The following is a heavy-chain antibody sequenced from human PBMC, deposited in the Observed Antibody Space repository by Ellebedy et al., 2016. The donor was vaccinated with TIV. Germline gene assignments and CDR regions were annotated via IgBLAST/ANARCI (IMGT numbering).Heavy chain of an antibody. Sequence: GESLKISCAASGFTFSSDWMSWVRQAPGKGLEWVANIKQDGSEKYYLDSVKGRFTISRDNAKNSLYLQMNSLRAEDTAVYDCAGIADVRFDPWGQGTLVSVSS. V-gene: IGHV3-7*01. CDR3: AGIADVRFDP. CDR2: IKQDGSEK. D-gene: IGHD3-10*02. J-gene: IGHJ5*02. CDR1: GFTFSSDW.